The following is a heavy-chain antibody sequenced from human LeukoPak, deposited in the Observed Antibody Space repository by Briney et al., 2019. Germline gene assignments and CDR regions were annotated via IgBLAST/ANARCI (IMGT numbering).Heavy chain of an antibody. CDR3: ARQIASAGTAGFDC. CDR1: GGSISSYY. V-gene: IGHV4-4*07. CDR2: IYSTGST. D-gene: IGHD6-13*01. J-gene: IGHJ4*02. Sequence: PSETLSLTCTVSGGSISSYYWSWIRQPAGKGLEWIGRIYSTGSTNYNPSLKRRVTISVDTPKNQFSLRLRSVTAADTAVYYCARQIASAGTAGFDCWGEGALVTVSS.